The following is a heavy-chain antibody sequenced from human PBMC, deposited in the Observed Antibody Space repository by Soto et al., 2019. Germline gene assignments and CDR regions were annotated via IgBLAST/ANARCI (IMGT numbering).Heavy chain of an antibody. D-gene: IGHD4-17*01. CDR2: IWYDGSNK. J-gene: IGHJ4*02. Sequence: QVQLVESGGGVVQPGRSLRLSCAASGFTFSSYGMHWVRQAPGKGLEWVAVIWYDGSNKYYADSVKGRFTISRDNSKNTLDLQMNSLRAEDTAVYYCARVGYGGNSDRPPGWVGLGAYYFDYWGQGTLVTVSS. CDR1: GFTFSSYG. CDR3: ARVGYGGNSDRPPGWVGLGAYYFDY. V-gene: IGHV3-33*01.